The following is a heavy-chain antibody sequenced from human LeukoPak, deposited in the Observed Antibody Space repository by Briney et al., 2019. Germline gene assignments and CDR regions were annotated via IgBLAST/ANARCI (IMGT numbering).Heavy chain of an antibody. Sequence: SVTVSCKASGGTFSSYAISWVRQAPGQGREWMGRIIPILGIANYAQKFQGRVTITADKSTSTAYMELSSLRSEDTAVYYCARDRVRYYDSSGPLGRFDPWGQGTLVTVSS. V-gene: IGHV1-69*04. D-gene: IGHD3-22*01. CDR2: IIPILGIA. CDR3: ARDRVRYYDSSGPLGRFDP. CDR1: GGTFSSYA. J-gene: IGHJ5*02.